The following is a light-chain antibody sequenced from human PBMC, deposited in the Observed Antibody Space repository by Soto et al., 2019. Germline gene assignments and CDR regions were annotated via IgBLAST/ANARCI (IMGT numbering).Light chain of an antibody. V-gene: IGLV2-8*01. CDR3: QSYDSSLSGWV. CDR2: EVT. CDR1: NSDVGGYNF. Sequence: QSALTQPPSASGSPGQSVTISCTGTNSDVGGYNFVSWYQQHPGTAPKLIIYEVTKRPSGVPDRFSGSKSGSTASLTVSGLQAEDEADYYCQSYDSSLSGWVFGGGTKLTVL. J-gene: IGLJ3*02.